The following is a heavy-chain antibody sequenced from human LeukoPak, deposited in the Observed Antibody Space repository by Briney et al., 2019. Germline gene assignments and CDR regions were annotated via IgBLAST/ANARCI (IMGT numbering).Heavy chain of an antibody. V-gene: IGHV3-23*01. CDR1: GFTFSSYA. J-gene: IGHJ4*02. Sequence: GGSLRLSCAASGFTFSSYAMSWVRQAPGKGLEWVSAISGSGGSTYYADSVKGRFTISRDNSKNTLYLQMNSLRAEDTAVYYCARTRVRGVIIDTFDYWGQGTLVTVSS. D-gene: IGHD3-10*01. CDR3: ARTRVRGVIIDTFDY. CDR2: ISGSGGST.